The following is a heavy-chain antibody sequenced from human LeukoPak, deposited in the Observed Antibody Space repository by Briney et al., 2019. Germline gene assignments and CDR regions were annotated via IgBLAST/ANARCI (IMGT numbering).Heavy chain of an antibody. J-gene: IGHJ3*02. V-gene: IGHV3-9*01. CDR1: GFTFDDYA. D-gene: IGHD1-26*01. CDR2: ISWNSGGI. Sequence: GRSLRLSCAASGFTFDDYAMHWVRQAPGKGLEWVSGISWNSGGIGYADSVKGRFTISRDNAKNSLYLQMNSLRAEDTALYYCAKDMGYSGSPYAFDIWGQGTMVTVSS. CDR3: AKDMGYSGSPYAFDI.